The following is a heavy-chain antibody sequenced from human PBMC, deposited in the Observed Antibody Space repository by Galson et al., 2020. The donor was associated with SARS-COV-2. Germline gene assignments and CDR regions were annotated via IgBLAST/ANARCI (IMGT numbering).Heavy chain of an antibody. CDR1: GFTFSSYS. V-gene: IGHV3-21*01. CDR3: ARDIYLRAAYYFDY. J-gene: IGHJ4*02. Sequence: GGSLRLSCAASGFTFSSYSMNWVRQAPGKGLEWVSSISSSSSYIYYADSVKGRFTISRDNAKNSLYLQMNSLRAEDTAVYYCARDIYLRAAYYFDYWGQGTLVTVSS. CDR2: ISSSSSYI. D-gene: IGHD6-25*01.